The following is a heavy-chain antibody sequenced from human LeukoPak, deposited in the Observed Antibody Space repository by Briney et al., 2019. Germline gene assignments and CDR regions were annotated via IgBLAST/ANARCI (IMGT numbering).Heavy chain of an antibody. CDR3: ARDQSVGCFDPGWDY. J-gene: IGHJ4*02. V-gene: IGHV1-18*04. Sequence: ASVKVSCKASGYTFTSYGISLVRQAPGQGLEWMGWISAYNGNTNYAQKLQGRVTMTTDTSTSTAYMELRSLRSDDTAVYYCARDQSVGCFDPGWDYWGQGTLVTVSS. D-gene: IGHD3-9*01. CDR1: GYTFTSYG. CDR2: ISAYNGNT.